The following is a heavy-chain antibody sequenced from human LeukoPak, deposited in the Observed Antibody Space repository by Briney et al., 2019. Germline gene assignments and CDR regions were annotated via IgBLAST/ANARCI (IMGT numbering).Heavy chain of an antibody. D-gene: IGHD3-3*01. Sequence: PSETLSLPCTGSGGYISSYYWSWVRQPPGEGLEWIGYIYYSGSTNYNPSLKSRVTLSVDTSKHQFSLKLSSVTAADTAVYYCARQGLRFSLSGFWFEPWGQGTLVTVSS. CDR2: IYYSGST. CDR3: ARQGLRFSLSGFWFEP. J-gene: IGHJ5*02. V-gene: IGHV4-59*08. CDR1: GGYISSYY.